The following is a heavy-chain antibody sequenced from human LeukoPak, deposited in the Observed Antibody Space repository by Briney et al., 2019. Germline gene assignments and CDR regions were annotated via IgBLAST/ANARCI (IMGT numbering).Heavy chain of an antibody. J-gene: IGHJ4*02. CDR3: AREGYYYDSSGYSDY. D-gene: IGHD3-22*01. Sequence: QPGRSLRLSCAASGFTFSSYGMHWVRQAPGKGLEWVAVIWYDGSNKHYADSVKGRFTISRDNSKNTLYLQMNSLRAEDTAVYYCAREGYYYDSSGYSDYWGQGTLVTVSS. CDR2: IWYDGSNK. V-gene: IGHV3-33*01. CDR1: GFTFSSYG.